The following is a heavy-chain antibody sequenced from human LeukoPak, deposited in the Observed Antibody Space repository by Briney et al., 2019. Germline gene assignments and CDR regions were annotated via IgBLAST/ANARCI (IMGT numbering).Heavy chain of an antibody. CDR2: INHSGST. J-gene: IGHJ4*02. CDR3: ARAPLIMITFGGVIGGYYFDY. D-gene: IGHD3-16*02. V-gene: IGHV4-34*01. Sequence: SETLSLTCAVYGGSFSGYYWSWIRQPPGKGLEWIGEINHSGSTNFNPSLKSRVTISVDTSKNQFSLKLSSVTAADTAVYYCARAPLIMITFGGVIGGYYFDYWGQGTLVTVSS. CDR1: GGSFSGYY.